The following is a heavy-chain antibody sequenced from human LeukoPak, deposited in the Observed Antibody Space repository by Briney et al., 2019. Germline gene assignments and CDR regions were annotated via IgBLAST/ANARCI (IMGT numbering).Heavy chain of an antibody. CDR1: GGSISSSSYY. CDR2: IYYSGST. J-gene: IGHJ4*02. CDR3: ARQRIAARPDYFDY. Sequence: PSETLSLTCTVSGGSISSSSYYWGWIRQPPGKGLEWIGSIYYSGSTNYNPSLKSRVTISVDTSKNQFSLKLSSVTAADTAVYYCARQRIAARPDYFDYWGQGTLVTVSS. V-gene: IGHV4-39*01. D-gene: IGHD6-6*01.